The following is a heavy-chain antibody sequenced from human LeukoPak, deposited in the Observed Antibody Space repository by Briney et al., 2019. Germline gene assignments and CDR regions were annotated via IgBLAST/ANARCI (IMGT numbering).Heavy chain of an antibody. CDR2: IYYSGST. CDR1: GGSISSYY. D-gene: IGHD3-22*01. V-gene: IGHV4-59*01. J-gene: IGHJ4*02. Sequence: SETLSLTCTVSGGSISSYYWSWIRQPPGKGLEWIGYIYYSGSTNYNPSLKGRVTISVDTSKNQFSLKLSSVTAADTAVYYCARVDDSSGYYPDYWGQGTLVTVSS. CDR3: ARVDDSSGYYPDY.